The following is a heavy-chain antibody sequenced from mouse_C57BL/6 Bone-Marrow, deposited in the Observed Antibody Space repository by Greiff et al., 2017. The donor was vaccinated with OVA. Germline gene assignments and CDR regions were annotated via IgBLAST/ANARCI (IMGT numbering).Heavy chain of an antibody. D-gene: IGHD4-1*01. CDR3: AREGNWGRGYFDY. V-gene: IGHV1-20*01. CDR1: GYSFTGYF. J-gene: IGHJ2*01. Sequence: VQLQQSGPELVKPGDSVKISCKASGYSFTGYFMNWVMQSHGKSLEWIGRINPYNGDTFYNQKFKGKATLTVDKSSSTAHMELRSLTSEDSAVYYCAREGNWGRGYFDYWGQGTTLTVSS. CDR2: INPYNGDT.